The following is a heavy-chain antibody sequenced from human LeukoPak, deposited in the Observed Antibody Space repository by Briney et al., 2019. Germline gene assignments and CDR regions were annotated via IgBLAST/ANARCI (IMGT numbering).Heavy chain of an antibody. Sequence: ASVKVSCKVSGYTLTELSMHWVRQAPGKGLEWMGGFDPEDGETIYAQKFQGRVTMTEDTSTDTAYMELSSLRSEDTAVYYCAADTDILTGQDASDIWGQGTMVTVSS. CDR3: AADTDILTGQDASDI. CDR2: FDPEDGET. J-gene: IGHJ3*02. CDR1: GYTLTELS. V-gene: IGHV1-24*01. D-gene: IGHD3-9*01.